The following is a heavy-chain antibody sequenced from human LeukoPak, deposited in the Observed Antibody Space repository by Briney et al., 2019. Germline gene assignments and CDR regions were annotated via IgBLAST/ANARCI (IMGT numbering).Heavy chain of an antibody. V-gene: IGHV3-20*04. CDR2: INWNGGST. Sequence: GGSLRLSCAASGFTFSSYAMSWVRQAPGKGLEWVSGINWNGGSTGYADSVKGRFTISRDNAKNSLYLQMNSLRAEDTALYYCARDNGYGDYLPFDYWGQGTLVTVSS. CDR1: GFTFSSYA. D-gene: IGHD4-17*01. J-gene: IGHJ4*02. CDR3: ARDNGYGDYLPFDY.